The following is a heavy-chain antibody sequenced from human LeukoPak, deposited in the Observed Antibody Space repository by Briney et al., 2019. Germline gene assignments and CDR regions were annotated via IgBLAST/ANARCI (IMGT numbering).Heavy chain of an antibody. Sequence: ASVKVSCKASRGTFSSYAISWVRQAPGQGLEWMGGIIPIFGTANYAQKFQGRVTITADESTSTAYMELSSLRSEDTAVYYCARVGGDYRYDAFDIWGQGTMVTVSS. CDR3: ARVGGDYRYDAFDI. V-gene: IGHV1-69*13. J-gene: IGHJ3*02. D-gene: IGHD4-11*01. CDR1: RGTFSSYA. CDR2: IIPIFGTA.